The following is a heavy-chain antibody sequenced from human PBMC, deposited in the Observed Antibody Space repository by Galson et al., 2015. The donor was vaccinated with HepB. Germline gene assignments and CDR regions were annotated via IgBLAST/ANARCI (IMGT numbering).Heavy chain of an antibody. V-gene: IGHV3-53*01. CDR2: IYSDDST. J-gene: IGHJ4*02. Sequence: SLRLSCAASGFTVSSNYMNWVRQAPGKGLEWVSVIYSDDSTKYADSVKGRFTISRDNSKNTLYLQMNSLRADDTAVYYCARGHPDYDILTGYKEGFYFDFWGQGTLVTVSS. D-gene: IGHD3-9*01. CDR1: GFTVSSNY. CDR3: ARGHPDYDILTGYKEGFYFDF.